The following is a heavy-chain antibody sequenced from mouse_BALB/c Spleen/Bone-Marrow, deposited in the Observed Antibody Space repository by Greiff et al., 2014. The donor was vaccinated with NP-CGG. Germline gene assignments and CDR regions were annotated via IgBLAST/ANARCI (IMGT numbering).Heavy chain of an antibody. CDR1: GFTFSSFG. J-gene: IGHJ2*01. V-gene: IGHV5-17*02. CDR2: ISSGSSTI. Sequence: DVHLVESGGGLVQPGGSRKLSCAASGFTFSSFGMHWVRQAPEKGLEWVAYISSGSSTIYYADTVKGRFTISRDNPENTLFLQITSLRSEDTAMYYCAIEGYYDYWGQGTTLTVSS. CDR3: AIEGYYDY. D-gene: IGHD2-3*01.